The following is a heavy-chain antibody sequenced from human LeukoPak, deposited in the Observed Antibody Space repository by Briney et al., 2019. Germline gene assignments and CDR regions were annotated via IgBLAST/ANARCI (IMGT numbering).Heavy chain of an antibody. CDR3: AKEATITAYNFDY. CDR1: GFTFSRFW. D-gene: IGHD5-24*01. CDR2: MRYDGSEI. V-gene: IGHV3-7*01. Sequence: GESLRLSCAASGFTFSRFWMSWVRRAPGKGLEWVANMRYDGSEIHYVDSVKGRFTISRHNAKSSVYLQMNSLRAEDTAIYYCAKEATITAYNFDYWGQGALVTVSS. J-gene: IGHJ4*02.